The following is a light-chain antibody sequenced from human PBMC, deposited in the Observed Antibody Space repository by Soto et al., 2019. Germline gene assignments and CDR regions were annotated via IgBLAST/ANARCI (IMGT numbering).Light chain of an antibody. CDR3: QQYNNWWT. CDR1: QSVSSNY. J-gene: IGKJ1*01. CDR2: GAS. V-gene: IGKV3-20*01. Sequence: EIVLTQSPGTLSLSPVERAAPSFMASQSVSSNYLAWHQQKPGQAPRLLMYGASSRATGIPDRFSGNGSGTDFTLTISSLEFEDSAVYYCQQYNNWWTFGQGTKVDIK.